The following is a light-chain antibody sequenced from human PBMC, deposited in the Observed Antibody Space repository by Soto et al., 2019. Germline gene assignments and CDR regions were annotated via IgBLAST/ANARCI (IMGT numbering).Light chain of an antibody. CDR3: QQGHNCPLT. Sequence: EILMTQSPDTLYVSPGESATLSCRARQSISSELAWYQQKPGQPPMLLIYGASTRATGVPARFTCSGSGSDFTRTISGMQSEDFAVYYCQQGHNCPLTFGQGTRLQI. CDR1: QSISSE. V-gene: IGKV3-15*01. J-gene: IGKJ2*01. CDR2: GAS.